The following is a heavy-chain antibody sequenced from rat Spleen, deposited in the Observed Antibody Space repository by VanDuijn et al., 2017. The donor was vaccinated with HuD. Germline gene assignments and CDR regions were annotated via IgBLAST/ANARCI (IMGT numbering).Heavy chain of an antibody. J-gene: IGHJ3*01. CDR1: GFTFSDYY. Sequence: EVQLVESDGGLVEPGRSLKLSCAASGFTFSDYYMAWVRQASTKGLEWVATISYDGSRTYYRDSVKGRFTISRDNAKSTLYLQMDSLRSEDTATYYCARTEKTTRVSGSRFAYWGQGTLVTVSS. D-gene: IGHD1-4*01. CDR3: ARTEKTTRVSGSRFAY. V-gene: IGHV5-29*01. CDR2: ISYDGSRT.